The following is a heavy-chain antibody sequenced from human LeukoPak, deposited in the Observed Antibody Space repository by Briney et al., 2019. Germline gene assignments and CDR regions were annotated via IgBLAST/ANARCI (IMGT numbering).Heavy chain of an antibody. J-gene: IGHJ6*03. CDR1: GYTFTGYY. CDR2: INPNSGGT. D-gene: IGHD3-3*01. Sequence: ASVTVSCKASGYTFTGYYMHWVRQAPGQGLEWMGWINPNSGGTNYAQKFQGRVTMTRDTSISTAYMELSRLRSDDTAVYYCARAAYDFWSGYYTGDYYYYYMDVWGKGTTVTVSS. CDR3: ARAAYDFWSGYYTGDYYYYYMDV. V-gene: IGHV1-2*02.